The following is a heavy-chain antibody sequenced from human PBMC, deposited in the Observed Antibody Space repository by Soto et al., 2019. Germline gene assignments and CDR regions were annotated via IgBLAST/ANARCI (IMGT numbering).Heavy chain of an antibody. CDR2: INHSGST. CDR3: AAGGGLPRSY. D-gene: IGHD5-12*01. CDR1: GGSFSGYY. Sequence: SETLSLTCAVYGGSFSGYYWTWIRQPPGTGLEWIGEINHSGSTNYNPSLKSRVTISVDRSKNQFSLKLTSVTAADTAVYYCAAGGGLPRSYWGQGTLVPVSS. J-gene: IGHJ4*02. V-gene: IGHV4-34*01.